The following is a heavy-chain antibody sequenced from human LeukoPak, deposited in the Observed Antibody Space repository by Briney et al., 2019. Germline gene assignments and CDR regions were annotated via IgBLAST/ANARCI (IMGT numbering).Heavy chain of an antibody. V-gene: IGHV1-24*01. Sequence: ASVKVSCKVSGYTLTELSMHWVRQAPGKGLEWMGGFDPEDGETIYAQKFQGRVTMTEDTSTDTAYMELSSLRSEDTAVYYYATRITYDSSGYYDYWGQGTLVTVSS. CDR2: FDPEDGET. CDR1: GYTLTELS. D-gene: IGHD3-22*01. CDR3: ATRITYDSSGYYDY. J-gene: IGHJ4*02.